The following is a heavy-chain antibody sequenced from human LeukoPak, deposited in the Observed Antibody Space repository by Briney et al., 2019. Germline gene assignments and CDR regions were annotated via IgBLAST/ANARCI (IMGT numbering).Heavy chain of an antibody. J-gene: IGHJ4*02. CDR1: GVCLTTNY. D-gene: IGHD2-15*01. CDR3: ARHYCSGGSCKPDF. V-gene: IGHV4-59*08. CDR2: ITYTGST. Sequence: SETLSLNCIVCGVCLTTNYWTWIRQPPVNGLEFIGYITYTGSTSYSPSLKSRVTISLDTSKNQFSLRLTSVTAADTAVYYCARHYCSGGSCKPDFWGQGTLVTVSS.